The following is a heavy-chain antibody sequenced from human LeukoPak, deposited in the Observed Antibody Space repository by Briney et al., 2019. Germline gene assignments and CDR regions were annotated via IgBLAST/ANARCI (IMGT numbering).Heavy chain of an antibody. CDR3: ARGYIGYSYGSAFDY. V-gene: IGHV1-18*01. D-gene: IGHD5-18*01. J-gene: IGHJ4*02. CDR2: ISAYNGNT. Sequence: ASVKVSCKASGYTFTSYGISWVRQAPGQGLEWMGWISAYNGNTNYAQKLQGRVTITADESTSTAYMELSSLRSEDTAVYYCARGYIGYSYGSAFDYWGQGTLVTVSS. CDR1: GYTFTSYG.